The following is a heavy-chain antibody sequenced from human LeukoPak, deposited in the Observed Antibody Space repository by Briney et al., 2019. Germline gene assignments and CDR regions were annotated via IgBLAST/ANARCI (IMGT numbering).Heavy chain of an antibody. CDR1: GGSISSYY. J-gene: IGHJ6*02. V-gene: IGHV4-59*01. CDR2: IYYSGST. CDR3: ARAGRNYDFWSGYRDYYYGMDV. Sequence: SETLSLTCTVSGGSISSYYWSWIRQPPGKGLEWIGYIYYSGSTNYNPSLKSRVTISVDTSKNQFSLKLSSVTAADTAVYYCARAGRNYDFWSGYRDYYYGMDVWAKGPRSPSP. D-gene: IGHD3-3*01.